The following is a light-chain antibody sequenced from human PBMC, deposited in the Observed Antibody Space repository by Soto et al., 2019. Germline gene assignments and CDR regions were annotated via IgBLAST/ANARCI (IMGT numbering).Light chain of an antibody. CDR1: QSVLYSSNNKNN. V-gene: IGKV4-1*01. CDR3: QQYYSAPET. CDR2: WAS. Sequence: DIVMTQSPDSLAVSLGERATINCKSSQSVLYSSNNKNNLAWYQQKPGQPPKLLIYWASTRESGVPDRFSGSGSGTDFTLTISGLQAEDLAVYYCQQYYSAPETFGQGTKVEIK. J-gene: IGKJ1*01.